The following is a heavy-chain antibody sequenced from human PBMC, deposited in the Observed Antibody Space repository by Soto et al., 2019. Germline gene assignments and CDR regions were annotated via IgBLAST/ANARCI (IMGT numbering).Heavy chain of an antibody. V-gene: IGHV1-18*01. CDR1: GYTFTSYG. J-gene: IGHJ5*02. Sequence: ASVKVSCKASGYTFTSYGISWVRQAPGQGLEWMGWISAYNGNTNYAQKLQGRVTMTTDASTSTAYMELRSLRSDDTAVYYCARDGYCRGGSRYPQYNWFGPWGQGSLVT. CDR2: ISAYNGNT. D-gene: IGHD6-13*01. CDR3: ARDGYCRGGSRYPQYNWFGP.